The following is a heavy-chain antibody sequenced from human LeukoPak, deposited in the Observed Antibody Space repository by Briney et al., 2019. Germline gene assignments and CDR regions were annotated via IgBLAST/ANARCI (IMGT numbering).Heavy chain of an antibody. CDR3: AYPFDYYDSSGYTLTN. D-gene: IGHD3-22*01. V-gene: IGHV1-2*02. J-gene: IGHJ4*02. Sequence: GASVKASCKASGYTFTGYYMHWVRQAPGQGLEWMGWINPNSGGTNYAQKFQGRVTMTRDTSISTAYMELSRLRSDDTAVYYCAYPFDYYDSSGYTLTNWGQGTLVTVSP. CDR1: GYTFTGYY. CDR2: INPNSGGT.